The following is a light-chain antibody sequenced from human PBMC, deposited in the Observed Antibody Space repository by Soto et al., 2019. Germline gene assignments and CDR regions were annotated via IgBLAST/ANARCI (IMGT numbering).Light chain of an antibody. CDR2: GAS. J-gene: IGKJ1*01. Sequence: EIVMTQSPATLSVSPGERATLSCRASQSVSSNLAWYQQKPGQAPRLLIYGASTRATGFPARFSGSGSGTEFILTISSLQSEDFAGYYCQQYSHCPTFGQGTKVEIK. V-gene: IGKV3-15*01. CDR1: QSVSSN. CDR3: QQYSHCPT.